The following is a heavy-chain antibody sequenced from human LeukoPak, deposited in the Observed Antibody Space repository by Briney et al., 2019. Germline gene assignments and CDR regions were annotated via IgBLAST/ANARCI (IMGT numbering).Heavy chain of an antibody. CDR1: GYTFTGYY. CDR2: INPNSGGT. CDR3: SRGPAYYYDSSGSYDY. Sequence: ASVKVSCKASGYTFTGYYMHWVRQAPGQGLEWMGWINPNSGGTNYAQRFQGRVTMTRDTSINTAYMELSRLRSDDTAVYYCSRGPAYYYDSSGSYDYWGQGTLVTVSS. J-gene: IGHJ4*02. V-gene: IGHV1-2*02. D-gene: IGHD3-22*01.